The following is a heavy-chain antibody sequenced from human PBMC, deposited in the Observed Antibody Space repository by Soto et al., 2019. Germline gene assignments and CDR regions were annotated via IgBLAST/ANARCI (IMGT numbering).Heavy chain of an antibody. Sequence: GGSLRLSCAASGFTFSSYDMHWVRQATGKGLEWVSAIGTAGETYYPGSVKGRFTISRENAKKSLYLQMNSLRAEDTAVYYCARATDTAMALLDYWGQGTLVTVSS. V-gene: IGHV3-13*01. J-gene: IGHJ4*02. CDR1: GFTFSSYD. CDR3: ARATDTAMALLDY. D-gene: IGHD5-18*01. CDR2: IGTAGET.